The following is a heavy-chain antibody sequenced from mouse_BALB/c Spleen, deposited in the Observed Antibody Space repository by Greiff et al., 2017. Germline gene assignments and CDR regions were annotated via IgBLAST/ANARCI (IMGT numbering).Heavy chain of an antibody. CDR2: INSNGGST. Sequence: EVKLVESGGGLVKLGGSLKLSCAASGFTFSSYYMSWVRQTPEKRLELVAAINSNGGSTYYPDTVKGRFTISRDNAKNTLYLQMSSLKSEDTALYYCARHPPSGWFAYWGQGTLVTVSA. J-gene: IGHJ3*01. CDR1: GFTFSSYY. V-gene: IGHV5-6-2*01. D-gene: IGHD3-1*01. CDR3: ARHPPSGWFAY.